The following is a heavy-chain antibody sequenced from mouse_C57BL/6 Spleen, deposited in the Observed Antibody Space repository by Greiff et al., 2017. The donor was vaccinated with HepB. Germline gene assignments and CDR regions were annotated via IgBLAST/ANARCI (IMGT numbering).Heavy chain of an antibody. CDR2: IYPGDGDT. D-gene: IGHD2-4*01. J-gene: IGHJ2*01. Sequence: VQLQQSGPELVKPGASVKISCKASGYAFSSSWMNWVKQRPGKGLEWIGRIYPGDGDTNYNGKFKGKATLTADKSSSTAYIQLSSLTSEDSAVYFCAVPLYDYDEDYFDYWGQGTTLTVSS. CDR1: GYAFSSSW. V-gene: IGHV1-82*01. CDR3: AVPLYDYDEDYFDY.